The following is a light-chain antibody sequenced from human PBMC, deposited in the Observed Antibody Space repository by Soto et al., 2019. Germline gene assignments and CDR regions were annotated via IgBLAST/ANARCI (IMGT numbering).Light chain of an antibody. CDR1: QSVSSSY. V-gene: IGKV3-20*01. J-gene: IGKJ4*01. CDR2: AAS. CDR3: QQYGSSPLT. Sequence: EIVLTQSPGTLSLSPGERATLSCRASQSVSSSYLAWYQKKPGQAPRLLISAASSRSTGIPDRFSGSGSGTDFTFTISTLEPEDFAVYYCQQYGSSPLTFGGGTKVEIK.